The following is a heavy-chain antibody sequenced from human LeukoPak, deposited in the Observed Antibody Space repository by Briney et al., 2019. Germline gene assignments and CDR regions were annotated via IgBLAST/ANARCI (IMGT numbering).Heavy chain of an antibody. J-gene: IGHJ2*01. CDR1: GFTFSSYD. D-gene: IGHD3-10*01. Sequence: GGSLRLSCAASGFTFSSYDMHWVRQAPGKGLEWVSTIDTAGDTYYPGSVKGRFTISRENAKNSLYLQMNSLRAGDTAVYYCARVSYYGSGSYQAWYFDLWGRGTLVTVSS. V-gene: IGHV3-13*01. CDR3: ARVSYYGSGSYQAWYFDL. CDR2: IDTAGDT.